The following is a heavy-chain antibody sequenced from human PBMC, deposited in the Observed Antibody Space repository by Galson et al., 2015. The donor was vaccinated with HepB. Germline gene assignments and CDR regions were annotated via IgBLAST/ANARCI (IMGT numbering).Heavy chain of an antibody. CDR1: GYRFTNYW. V-gene: IGHV5-51*01. CDR2: IYPGDSDT. CDR3: ATTPYSSGWFWFDY. J-gene: IGHJ4*02. Sequence: QSGAEVKKPGESLQISCKGSGYRFTNYWIGWVRQMPGKGLEWMGIIYPGDSDTRYSPSFEGQVTISADKSISTAYLQWSSLEASDTAMYYCATTPYSSGWFWFDYWGQGTLVTVSS. D-gene: IGHD6-19*01.